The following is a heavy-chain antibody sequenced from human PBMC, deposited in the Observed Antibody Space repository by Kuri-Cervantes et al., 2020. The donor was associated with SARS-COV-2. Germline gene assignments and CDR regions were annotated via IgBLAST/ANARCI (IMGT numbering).Heavy chain of an antibody. Sequence: SETLSLTCTVSGGSISTGDYYWSWIRQPPGKGLEWIGEINHSGSTNYNPSLKSRVTISVDTSKNQFSLKLSSVTAADTAVYYCARQVARTYDFWSGFSHGWDYWGQGTLVTVSS. D-gene: IGHD3-3*01. CDR3: ARQVARTYDFWSGFSHGWDY. CDR2: INHSGST. V-gene: IGHV4-39*01. J-gene: IGHJ4*02. CDR1: GGSISTGDYY.